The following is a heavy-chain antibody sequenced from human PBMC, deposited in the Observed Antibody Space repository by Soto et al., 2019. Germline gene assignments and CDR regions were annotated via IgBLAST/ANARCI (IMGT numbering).Heavy chain of an antibody. CDR1: GGSINNYY. J-gene: IGHJ4*02. V-gene: IGHV4-59*01. D-gene: IGHD5-12*01. CDR3: AIFMGNSVAPTYFDY. Sequence: QVQLQASGPGLVKPSETLSLTCTVSGGSINNYYWSWIRQPPGKGLEWIGYIYYRGSTNYNPSLKSRVTISVDTSKNQFSLKLSSVTTADTAVYCCAIFMGNSVAPTYFDYWGQGTLVTVSS. CDR2: IYYRGST.